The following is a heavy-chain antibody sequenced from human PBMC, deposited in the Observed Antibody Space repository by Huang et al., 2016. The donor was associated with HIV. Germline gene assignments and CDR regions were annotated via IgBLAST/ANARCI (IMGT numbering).Heavy chain of an antibody. D-gene: IGHD1-26*01. V-gene: IGHV1-69*01. CDR1: GGTFSNHG. CDR3: ARVRGDSGSYYGMDV. Sequence: QVQLGQSGAEVKKPGSSVKVSCKASGGTFSNHGFSWVRQAPGQGLVWMGGISPVLGKQDSTPKFQGRVTITADESTITVYMELRSLPPDDSSEYYCARVRGDSGSYYGMDVWGQGTTVTVSS. CDR2: ISPVLGKQ. J-gene: IGHJ6*02.